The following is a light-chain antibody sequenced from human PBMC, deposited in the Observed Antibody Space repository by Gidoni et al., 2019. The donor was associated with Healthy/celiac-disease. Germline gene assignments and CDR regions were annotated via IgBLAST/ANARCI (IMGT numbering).Light chain of an antibody. CDR2: DAS. V-gene: IGKV1-33*01. CDR3: QQYDNLPLT. CDR1: QDISNY. Sequence: DIQMTQSPSSLSASVGDRVTITCQASQDISNYLNWSQQKPGKAPKLPIYDASNLETGVPSRFSGSGSGTDFTFTISSLQPEDIATYYCQQYDNLPLTFGGGTKVEIK. J-gene: IGKJ4*01.